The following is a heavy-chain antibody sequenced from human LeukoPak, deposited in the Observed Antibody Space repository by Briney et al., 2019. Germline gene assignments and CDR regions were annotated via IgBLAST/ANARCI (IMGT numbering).Heavy chain of an antibody. V-gene: IGHV1-2*04. CDR2: INPNTGNT. D-gene: IGHD3-10*01. CDR3: ARDFVVREIHYYGIDV. J-gene: IGHJ6*04. CDR1: GYTVTSYY. Sequence: ASVKVSCKASGYTVTSYYMLWVRQAPGQGLEWMGWINPNTGNTKYAQKFQGWITMTRESSLNTTYMALSSVKSDDTAVHYCARDFVVREIHYYGIDVWGKGTPVTVSS.